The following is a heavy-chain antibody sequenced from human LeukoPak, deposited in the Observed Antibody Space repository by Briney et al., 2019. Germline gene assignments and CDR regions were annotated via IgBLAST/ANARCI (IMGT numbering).Heavy chain of an antibody. D-gene: IGHD3/OR15-3a*01. CDR3: AKGRWGLTINNFDL. CDR1: GITFSTYV. J-gene: IGHJ3*01. Sequence: GGSLILSWAASGITFSTYVMYWVRPAPGKGVELVSFIRYDGSRKYYADSVKGRFTISRDNSKNTHYLQMNSLGGEDTALYYCAKGRWGLTINNFDLWGQGTMVTVSS. V-gene: IGHV3-30*02. CDR2: IRYDGSRK.